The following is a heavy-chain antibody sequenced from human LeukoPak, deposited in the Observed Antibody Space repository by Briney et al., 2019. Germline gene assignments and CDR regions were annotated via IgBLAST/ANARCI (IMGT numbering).Heavy chain of an antibody. D-gene: IGHD3-22*01. Sequence: GSLRLSCAASGFTFSSYAMSWVLQAPGKGLEWVSAIGGSGGSTYYADSVKGRFTISRDNSKNTLYLQMNSLRAEDTAVYYCAKELYYYDSSGFDYWGQGTLVTVSS. CDR3: AKELYYYDSSGFDY. CDR1: GFTFSSYA. CDR2: IGGSGGST. V-gene: IGHV3-23*01. J-gene: IGHJ4*02.